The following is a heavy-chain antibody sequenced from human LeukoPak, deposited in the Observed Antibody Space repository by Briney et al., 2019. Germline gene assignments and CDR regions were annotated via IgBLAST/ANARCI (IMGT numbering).Heavy chain of an antibody. Sequence: PGGSLRLSCAASGFTFSSYSMNWVRQAPGKGLEWVSYISSSSSTIYYADSVKGRFTISRDNAKNSLYLQMNSLRAEDTAVYYCARAPGYDFWSGYYVPGGYYFDYWGQGTLVTVSS. J-gene: IGHJ4*02. CDR3: ARAPGYDFWSGYYVPGGYYFDY. CDR1: GFTFSSYS. D-gene: IGHD3-3*01. CDR2: ISSSSSTI. V-gene: IGHV3-48*01.